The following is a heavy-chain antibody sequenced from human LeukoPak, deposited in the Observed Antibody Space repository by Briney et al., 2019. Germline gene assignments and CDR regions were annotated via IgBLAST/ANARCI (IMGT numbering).Heavy chain of an antibody. CDR2: INHSGST. J-gene: IGHJ5*02. V-gene: IGHV4-34*01. Sequence: SETLSLTCAVYGGSFSGYYWSWIRQPPGKGLEWIGEINHSGSTNYNPSLKSRVTISVDTPKNQFSLKLSSVTAADTAVYYCARGWYGSNWFDPWGQGTLVTVSS. CDR3: ARGWYGSNWFDP. D-gene: IGHD6-13*01. CDR1: GGSFSGYY.